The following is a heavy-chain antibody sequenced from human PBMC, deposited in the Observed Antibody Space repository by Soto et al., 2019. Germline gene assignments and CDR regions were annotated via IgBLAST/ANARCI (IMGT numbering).Heavy chain of an antibody. J-gene: IGHJ4*02. CDR3: VRGIVTTISGY. D-gene: IGHD5-12*01. CDR1: GYTFTGYY. V-gene: IGHV1-2*02. Sequence: QVQLVQSGAEVKKPGASVKVACKASGYTFTGYYMHWVRQAPGQGLEWMGWIHPNSGGTNYAQKFQGRVSMTGDTSINTAYMELSRLRSDDTAVYYCVRGIVTTISGYWGQGTLVTVSS. CDR2: IHPNSGGT.